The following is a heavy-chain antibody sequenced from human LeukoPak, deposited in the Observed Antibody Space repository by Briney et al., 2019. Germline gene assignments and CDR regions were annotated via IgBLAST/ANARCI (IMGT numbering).Heavy chain of an antibody. CDR2: IWYDGSNK. D-gene: IGHD6-13*01. J-gene: IGHJ6*02. CDR3: AREPTAGVYYYYYGMDV. Sequence: GGSLRLSCAASGFTFSSYGMHWVRQAPGKGLEWVAVIWYDGSNKYYADSVKGRFTISRDNSKNTLYLQMNSLRAEDTAVYYCAREPTAGVYYYYYGMDVWGQGTTVTVS. CDR1: GFTFSSYG. V-gene: IGHV3-33*01.